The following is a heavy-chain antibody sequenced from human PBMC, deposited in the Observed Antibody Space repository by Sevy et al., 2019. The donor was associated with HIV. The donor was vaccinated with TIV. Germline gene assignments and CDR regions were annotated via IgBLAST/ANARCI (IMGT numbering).Heavy chain of an antibody. D-gene: IGHD6-13*01. CDR3: AREDLSSWYYYYYGMDV. CDR1: GYTFTSYG. Sequence: ASVKVSCKASGYTFTSYGISWVRQAPGQGLEWMGWISAYNGNTNYAQKLQGRVTMTTDTSTSTAYMELRSLRSDDTAVYYCAREDLSSWYYYYYGMDVWGLGTTVTVSS. CDR2: ISAYNGNT. J-gene: IGHJ6*02. V-gene: IGHV1-18*01.